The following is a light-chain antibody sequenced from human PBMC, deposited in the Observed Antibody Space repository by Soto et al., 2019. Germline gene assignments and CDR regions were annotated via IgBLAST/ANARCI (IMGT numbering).Light chain of an antibody. CDR1: QTVNSDY. V-gene: IGKV3-20*01. J-gene: IGKJ1*01. Sequence: IVLTQSPGTLSWSPGETATLSCRASQTVNSDYLAWFQQRPGQAPRLLIFDTSRRATDIPDRFSGSGSGTDFTLAIRRLEPEDFAVYYCHQFGYSPRTFGQGTKVDIK. CDR2: DTS. CDR3: HQFGYSPRT.